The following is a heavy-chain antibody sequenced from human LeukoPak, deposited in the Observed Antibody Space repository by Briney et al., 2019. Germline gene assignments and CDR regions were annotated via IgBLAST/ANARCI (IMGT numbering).Heavy chain of an antibody. J-gene: IGHJ4*02. CDR3: ARGGYDYGDYHYFDY. CDR2: INHSGSA. Sequence: SETLSLTCTVSGSISSYYWSWIRQPPGKGLEWIGEINHSGSANYNPSLKSRVTISVDTSKNQFSLKLSSVTAADTAVYYCARGGYDYGDYHYFDYWGQGTLVTVSS. D-gene: IGHD4-17*01. V-gene: IGHV4-34*01. CDR1: GSISSYY.